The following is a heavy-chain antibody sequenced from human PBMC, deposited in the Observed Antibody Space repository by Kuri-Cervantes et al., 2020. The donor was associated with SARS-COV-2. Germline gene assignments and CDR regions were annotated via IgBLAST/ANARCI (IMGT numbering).Heavy chain of an antibody. V-gene: IGHV3-23*01. CDR2: ISGSGGST. CDR3: ARDHKGVEMATMGHYYYYGMDV. CDR1: GFTFSSYA. J-gene: IGHJ6*02. D-gene: IGHD5-24*01. Sequence: GESLKISCAASGFTFSSYAMSWVRQAPGKGLGWVSAISGSGGSTYYADSVKGRFTISRDNSKNTLYLQMNSLRAEDTAVYYCARDHKGVEMATMGHYYYYGMDVWGQGTTVTVSS.